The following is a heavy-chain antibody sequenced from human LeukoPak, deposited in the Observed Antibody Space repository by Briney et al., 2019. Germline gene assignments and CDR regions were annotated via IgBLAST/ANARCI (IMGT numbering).Heavy chain of an antibody. Sequence: SVKVSCKASGGTFSSYAISWVRQAPGQGLEWMGGIIPIFGTANYAQKFQGRVTITADESTSTAYMELSSLRSEDTAVYYCARDSGGIDYYDSSGYDYWGQGTLVTVSS. V-gene: IGHV1-69*13. J-gene: IGHJ4*02. CDR2: IIPIFGTA. D-gene: IGHD3-22*01. CDR3: ARDSGGIDYYDSSGYDY. CDR1: GGTFSSYA.